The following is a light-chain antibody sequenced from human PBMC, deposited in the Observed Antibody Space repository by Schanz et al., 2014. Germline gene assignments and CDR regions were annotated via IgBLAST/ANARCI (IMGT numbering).Light chain of an antibody. J-gene: IGLJ2*01. CDR1: RSNIGADSD. CDR3: QSYDTSLTGSVV. V-gene: IGLV1-40*01. Sequence: QSVLTQPPSVTGAPGQRVTMSCTGSRSNIGADSDVNWYQHLPGTAPRLLIYGNSNRPSGVPDRFSGSKSGTSASLAITGLQAEDEADYYCQSYDTSLTGSVVFGGGTKLTVL. CDR2: GNS.